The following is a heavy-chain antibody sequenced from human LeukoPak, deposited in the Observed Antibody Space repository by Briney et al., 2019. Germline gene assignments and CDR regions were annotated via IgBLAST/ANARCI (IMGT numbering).Heavy chain of an antibody. Sequence: PSETLSLTCTVSGGSISSSSYYWGWIRQPPGKGLEWIGSIYYRGSTYYNPSLKSRVTISVDTSKNQFSLKLSSVTAADTAVYYCARLGGGYYLYYFDYWGQGTLVTVSS. V-gene: IGHV4-39*01. CDR2: IYYRGST. CDR3: ARLGGGYYLYYFDY. D-gene: IGHD3-22*01. CDR1: GGSISSSSYY. J-gene: IGHJ4*02.